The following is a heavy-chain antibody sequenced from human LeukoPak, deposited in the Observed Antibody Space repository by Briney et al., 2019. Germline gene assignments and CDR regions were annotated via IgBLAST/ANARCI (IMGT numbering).Heavy chain of an antibody. D-gene: IGHD3-22*01. CDR2: ISGRGGRT. CDR3: AKAYSDYDTSGYRYYFDY. J-gene: IGHJ4*02. CDR1: GSTFSSYW. Sequence: GGSLRLSCAASGSTFSSYWMTWVRQAPGKGLEWVSAISGRGGRTYYADSVKGRFTISRDNSKNTLYLQMNSLRAEDTAVYYCAKAYSDYDTSGYRYYFDYWGQGTLVTVSS. V-gene: IGHV3-23*01.